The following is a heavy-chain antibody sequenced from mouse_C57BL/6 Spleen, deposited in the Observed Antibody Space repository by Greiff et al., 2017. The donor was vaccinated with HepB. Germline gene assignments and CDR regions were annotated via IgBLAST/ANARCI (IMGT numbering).Heavy chain of an antibody. V-gene: IGHV7-1*01. D-gene: IGHD2-2*01. CDR1: GFTFSDFY. J-gene: IGHJ4*01. CDR3: ARDNYGYDYAMDY. Sequence: EVQLVESGGGLVQSGRSLRLSCATSGFTFSDFYMEWVRQAPGKGLEWIAASRNKANDYTTEYSASVKGRFIVSRDTSQSILYLQMNALRAEDTAIYYCARDNYGYDYAMDYWGQGTSVTVSS. CDR2: SRNKANDYTT.